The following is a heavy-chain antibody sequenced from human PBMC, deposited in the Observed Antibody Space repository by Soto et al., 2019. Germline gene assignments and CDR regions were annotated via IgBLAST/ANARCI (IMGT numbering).Heavy chain of an antibody. CDR1: GGSISSGGYY. V-gene: IGHV4-31*03. D-gene: IGHD6-19*01. Sequence: SETLSLTCTVSGGSISSGGYYWSWIRQHPGKGLEWIGEINHSGSTNYNPSLKSRVTISVDTSKNQFSLKLSSVTAADTAVYYWARAGGAVAGNWFDPWGQGTLVTVSS. CDR3: ARAGGAVAGNWFDP. CDR2: INHSGST. J-gene: IGHJ5*02.